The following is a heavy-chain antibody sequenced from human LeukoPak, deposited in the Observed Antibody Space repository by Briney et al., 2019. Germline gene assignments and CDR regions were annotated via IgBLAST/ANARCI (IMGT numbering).Heavy chain of an antibody. J-gene: IGHJ5*02. Sequence: GGSLRLSCAASGFTFSSYWMHWVRQAPGKGLVWVSRINSDGSSTSYADSVKGRFTISRDNAKNTLYLQMDSLRAEDTAVYYCARDNVLLWFGESYNWFDPWGQGTLVTVSS. CDR1: GFTFSSYW. CDR2: INSDGSST. CDR3: ARDNVLLWFGESYNWFDP. V-gene: IGHV3-74*01. D-gene: IGHD3-10*01.